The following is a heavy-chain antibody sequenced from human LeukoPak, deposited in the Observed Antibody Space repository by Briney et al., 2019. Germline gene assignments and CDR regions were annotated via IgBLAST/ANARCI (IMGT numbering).Heavy chain of an antibody. CDR1: GGSISSSSYY. D-gene: IGHD3-22*01. CDR2: IYYSGST. Sequence: SETLSLTCTVSGGSISSSSYYWGWIRQPPGKGLEWIGGIYYSGSTYYNPSLKSRVTISVDTSKNQFSLKLSSVTAADTAVYYCARLEGRITMIVVVTPMNAFDIWGQGTMVTVSS. J-gene: IGHJ3*02. CDR3: ARLEGRITMIVVVTPMNAFDI. V-gene: IGHV4-39*01.